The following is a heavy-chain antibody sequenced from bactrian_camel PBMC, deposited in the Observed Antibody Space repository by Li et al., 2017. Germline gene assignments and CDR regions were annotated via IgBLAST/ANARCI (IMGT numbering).Heavy chain of an antibody. Sequence: HVQLVESGGGSVQAGGSLRLSCAASGFWYTISNMFWYRQALGNECEMVSSISSDGTTYYANSVKGRFTISQNGGQDTLDLQMNNLSPDDTGTYYCAADRTYCPGNDDPLREIQRFWGQGTQVTVS. J-gene: IGHJ4*01. D-gene: IGHD2*01. CDR3: AADRTYCPGNDDPLREIQRF. V-gene: IGHV3S55*01. CDR2: ISSDGTT. CDR1: GFWYTISN.